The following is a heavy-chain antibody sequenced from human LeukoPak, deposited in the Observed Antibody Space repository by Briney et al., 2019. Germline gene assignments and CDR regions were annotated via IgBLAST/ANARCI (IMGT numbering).Heavy chain of an antibody. CDR3: ARDAQYYYDFWSGYYIMDWFDP. J-gene: IGHJ5*02. V-gene: IGHV4-61*02. CDR2: IYTSGST. Sequence: SETLSLTCTVSGGSVSSGGYYWSWIRQPAGKGLEWIGRIYTSGSTNYNPSLKSRVTMSVDTSKNQFSLKLSSVTAADTAVYYCARDAQYYYDFWSGYYIMDWFDPWGQGTLVTVSS. D-gene: IGHD3-3*01. CDR1: GGSVSSGGYY.